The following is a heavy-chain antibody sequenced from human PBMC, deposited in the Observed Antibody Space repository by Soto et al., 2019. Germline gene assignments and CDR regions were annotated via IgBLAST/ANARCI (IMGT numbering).Heavy chain of an antibody. V-gene: IGHV3-15*07. CDR2: IKSKTDGGTT. D-gene: IGHD4-17*01. Sequence: EVQLVESGGGLVKPGGSLRLSCAASGFTFSNAWMNWVRQAPGKGLEWVGRIKSKTDGGTTDYAAPVKGRFTISRDDSINTLYLQMNSLKTEDTAVYYCTTDYGDYTNFDYWGQGTLVTVSS. J-gene: IGHJ4*02. CDR1: GFTFSNAW. CDR3: TTDYGDYTNFDY.